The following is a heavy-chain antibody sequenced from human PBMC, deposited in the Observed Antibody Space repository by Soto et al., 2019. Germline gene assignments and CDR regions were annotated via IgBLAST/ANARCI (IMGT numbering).Heavy chain of an antibody. J-gene: IGHJ4*02. CDR1: GFTFDDYA. V-gene: IGHV3-9*01. Sequence: EVQLVESGGGLVQPGRSLRLFCAASGFTFDDYAMHWVRQAPGKGLEWVSGISWNSGSIGYADSVKGRFTISRDNAKNSLYLQMNSLRAEDTALYYCAKDRGLVLSFYFDYWGQGTLVTVSS. CDR2: ISWNSGSI. CDR3: AKDRGLVLSFYFDY. D-gene: IGHD6-19*01.